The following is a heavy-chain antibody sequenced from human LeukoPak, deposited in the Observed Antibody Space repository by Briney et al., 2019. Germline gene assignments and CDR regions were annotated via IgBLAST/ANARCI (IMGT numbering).Heavy chain of an antibody. V-gene: IGHV3-23*01. CDR1: GFTFYSYA. CDR3: AKGQYSSGWYASIDY. Sequence: GGSLRLSCAASGFTFYSYAMNWVRQTPGKGLEWVSTFSGSGGSIYYADSVKGRFTISRDNSKNTLYLQMNSLRAEDTAVYYCAKGQYSSGWYASIDYWGQGTLVTVSS. J-gene: IGHJ4*02. CDR2: FSGSGGSI. D-gene: IGHD6-19*01.